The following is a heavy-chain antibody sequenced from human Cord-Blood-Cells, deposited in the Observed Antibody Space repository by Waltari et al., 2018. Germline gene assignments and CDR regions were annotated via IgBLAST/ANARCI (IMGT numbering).Heavy chain of an antibody. J-gene: IGHJ4*02. V-gene: IGHV4-38-2*01. CDR1: GYSISSGYY. D-gene: IGHD3-3*01. CDR3: ARGGVVTYYDFWSGYYFDY. Sequence: QVQLQESGPGLVKPSETLSLTCAVSGYSISSGYYWGWIRQPPGTGLEWIGSIYHSGSTYYNPSLKSRVTISVDTSKNQFSLKLSSVTAADTAVYYCARGGVVTYYDFWSGYYFDYWGQGTLVTVSS. CDR2: IYHSGST.